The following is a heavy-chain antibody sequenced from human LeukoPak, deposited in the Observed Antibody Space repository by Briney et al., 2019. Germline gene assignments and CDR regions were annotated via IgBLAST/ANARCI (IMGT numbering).Heavy chain of an antibody. J-gene: IGHJ4*02. CDR1: GGAISSGSYY. V-gene: IGHV4-61*02. CDR3: ARDSWILFDY. Sequence: SQTLSLTCTVSGGAISSGSYYWSWIRQPAGKGLEWIGRIYTSGSTNYNPSLKSRVTISVDTSKHQFSLKLSSVTAADTAVYYCARDSWILFDYWGQGTLVTVSS. CDR2: IYTSGST. D-gene: IGHD5-12*01.